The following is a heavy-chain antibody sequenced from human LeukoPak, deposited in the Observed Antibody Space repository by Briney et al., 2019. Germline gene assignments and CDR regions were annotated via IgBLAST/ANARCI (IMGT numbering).Heavy chain of an antibody. Sequence: GRSLRLSCAASGFTFSNYAMHWVRQAPGKGLEWVAVIANDGRDKHHADSVKGRFTISRDNSKNTLYVQMDSLRAEDTALYYCARDRSAPARYDFDSWGQGTLVTVSP. CDR3: ARDRSAPARYDFDS. D-gene: IGHD2-15*01. CDR2: IANDGRDK. J-gene: IGHJ4*02. CDR1: GFTFSNYA. V-gene: IGHV3-30*04.